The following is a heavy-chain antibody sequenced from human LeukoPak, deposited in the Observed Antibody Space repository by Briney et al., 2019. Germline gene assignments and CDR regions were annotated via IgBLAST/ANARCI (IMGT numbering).Heavy chain of an antibody. CDR2: IYSGGSI. D-gene: IGHD6-19*01. Sequence: GGSLRLSCAASGFTVSNNYMSWVRQAPGKGLEWISVIYSGGSIFYADSVKVRFTVSRDNSKNTLYLQMNSLRAEDTAIYYCARVLSDSGGWYHFDYWGQGTLVTVSS. CDR1: GFTVSNNY. CDR3: ARVLSDSGGWYHFDY. V-gene: IGHV3-53*01. J-gene: IGHJ4*02.